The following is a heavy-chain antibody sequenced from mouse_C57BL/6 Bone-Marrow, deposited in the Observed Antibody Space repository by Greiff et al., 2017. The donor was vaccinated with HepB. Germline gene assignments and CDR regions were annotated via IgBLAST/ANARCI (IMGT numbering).Heavy chain of an antibody. CDR1: GYTFTSYG. Sequence: LVESGAELARPGASVKLSCKASGYTFTSYGISWVKQRTGQGLEWIGEIYPRSGNTYYNEKFKGKATLTADKSSSTAYMELRSLTSEDSAVYFCARDFHYYGSLDYWGQGTTLTVSS. CDR2: IYPRSGNT. J-gene: IGHJ2*01. V-gene: IGHV1-81*01. CDR3: ARDFHYYGSLDY. D-gene: IGHD1-1*01.